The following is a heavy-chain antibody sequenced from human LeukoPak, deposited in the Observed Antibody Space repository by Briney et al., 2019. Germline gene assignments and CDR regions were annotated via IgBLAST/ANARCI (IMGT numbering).Heavy chain of an antibody. CDR1: GFTFANYW. CDR2: IRQDGSEK. V-gene: IGHV3-7*01. CDR3: AREAWIQLRAGPFDY. J-gene: IGHJ4*02. Sequence: GGSLRLSCAASGFTFANYWMSWVRQAPGKGLEWVANIRQDGSEKFYVDSVKGRFTISRDNDKNTVYLQMNSLWAEDTAVYYCAREAWIQLRAGPFDYWGQGTLVTVSP. D-gene: IGHD5-18*01.